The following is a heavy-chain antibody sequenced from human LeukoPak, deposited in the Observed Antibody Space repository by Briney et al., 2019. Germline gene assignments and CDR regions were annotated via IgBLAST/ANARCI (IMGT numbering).Heavy chain of an antibody. CDR3: ARAAGNGHLNYDFWSGRPFDY. V-gene: IGHV1-69*06. J-gene: IGHJ4*02. CDR1: GYTFTSYG. Sequence: SVKVSCKASGYTFTSYGISWVRQAPGQGLEWMGGIIPIFGTANYAQKFQGRVTITADKSTSTAYMELSSLRSEDTAVYYCARAAGNGHLNYDFWSGRPFDYWGQGTLVTVSS. CDR2: IIPIFGTA. D-gene: IGHD3-3*01.